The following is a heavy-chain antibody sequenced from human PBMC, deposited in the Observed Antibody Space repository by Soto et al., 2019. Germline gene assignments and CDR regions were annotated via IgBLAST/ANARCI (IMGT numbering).Heavy chain of an antibody. CDR2: INPNSGGT. J-gene: IGHJ5*02. V-gene: IGHV1-2*04. D-gene: IGHD6-6*01. Sequence: ASVKVSCKASGYTFTGYYMHWVRQAPGQGLEWMGWINPNSGGTNYAQKFQGWVTMTRDTSISTAYMELSRLRSDDTAVYYCARSSIPARPSNWFDTWGQGTLVTVSS. CDR1: GYTFTGYY. CDR3: ARSSIPARPSNWFDT.